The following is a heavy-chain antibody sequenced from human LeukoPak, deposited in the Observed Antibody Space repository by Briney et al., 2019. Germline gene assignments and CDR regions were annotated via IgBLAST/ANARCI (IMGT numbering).Heavy chain of an antibody. D-gene: IGHD3-10*01. J-gene: IGHJ4*02. V-gene: IGHV3-30*04. CDR2: ISYDGSNI. CDR1: GFTFSSYA. CDR3: ARDRDTYGSGLYYFDY. Sequence: GGSLRLSCAASGFTFSSYAMPWVRQAPGKGLEWVAVISYDGSNIYYADSVKGRFTISRDNSKNTLYLQMNSLTAEDTAVYYCARDRDTYGSGLYYFDYWGQGTLVTVSS.